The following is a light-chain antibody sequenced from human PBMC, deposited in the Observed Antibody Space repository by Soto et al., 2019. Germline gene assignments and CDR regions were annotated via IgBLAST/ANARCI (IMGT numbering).Light chain of an antibody. J-gene: IGLJ3*02. CDR1: SSDVGVYNY. CDR3: SSYTSSGTWV. CDR2: DVS. Sequence: QSALTQPASVSGSPGQSISISCTGYSSDVGVYNYVSWCQQHPGKAPKTMIYDVSNRPSGVSNRFSGSKSGNTASLTISGLQAEDEADYYCSSYTSSGTWVFGGGTKLTVL. V-gene: IGLV2-14*01.